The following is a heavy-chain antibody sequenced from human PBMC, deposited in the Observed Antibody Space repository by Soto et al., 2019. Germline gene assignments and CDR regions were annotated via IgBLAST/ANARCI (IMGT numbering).Heavy chain of an antibody. Sequence: QVQLVESGGGVVQPGRSLRLSCAASGFTFSSYAMHWVRQAPGKGLEWVADISYDGSNKYYADSVKGRFTISRDNSKNTLYLQMNSLRAEDTAVYYCARDRNELELRGWGLFDYWGQGTLVTVSS. D-gene: IGHD1-7*01. CDR3: ARDRNELELRGWGLFDY. J-gene: IGHJ4*02. V-gene: IGHV3-30-3*01. CDR2: ISYDGSNK. CDR1: GFTFSSYA.